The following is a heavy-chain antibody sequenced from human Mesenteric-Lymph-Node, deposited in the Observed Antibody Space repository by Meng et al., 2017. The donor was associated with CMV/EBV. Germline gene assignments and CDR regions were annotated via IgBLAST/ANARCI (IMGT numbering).Heavy chain of an antibody. CDR1: GYTLTDYL. V-gene: IGHV1-46*01. Sequence: ASVKVSCKASGYTLTDYLIHWVRQAPGQGLEWMGILYTTSGNTKHPQKFQGRVTVTRDTSASTVYMELSSLTSEDTAVYYCARGDSGGQYDINALDIWGQGTMVTVSS. CDR2: LYTTSGNT. CDR3: ARGDSGGQYDINALDI. D-gene: IGHD3-9*01. J-gene: IGHJ3*02.